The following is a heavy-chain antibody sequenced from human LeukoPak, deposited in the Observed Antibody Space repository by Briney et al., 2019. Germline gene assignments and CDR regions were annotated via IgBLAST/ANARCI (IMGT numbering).Heavy chain of an antibody. CDR2: INPSGGST. CDR1: GYTFTNFY. Sequence: ASGKVSCKASGYTFTNFYMSWVRQAPGQGLQWMGIINPSGGSTSYAQKFQGRVTITRDTSTSTVFMELGSLRSEDTAMYYCVRATREPDYWGQGTLVTVSS. D-gene: IGHD1-26*01. CDR3: VRATREPDY. V-gene: IGHV1-46*01. J-gene: IGHJ4*02.